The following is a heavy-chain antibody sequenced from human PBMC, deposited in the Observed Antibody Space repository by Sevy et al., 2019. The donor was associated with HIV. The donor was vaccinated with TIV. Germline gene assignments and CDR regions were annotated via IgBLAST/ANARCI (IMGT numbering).Heavy chain of an antibody. CDR1: GYTFRHYW. CDR2: INPNNGDT. V-gene: IGHV1-2*02. D-gene: IGHD6-13*01. Sequence: ASVKVSCQASGYTFRHYWIHWMRQAPGQGPEWMGWINPNNGDTLYAQTFQGRVTMTRDISISAAYMELNWLSSDDTAVYYCARDPIAAAGTGGYYYYGMDVWGQGTTVTVSS. CDR3: ARDPIAAAGTGGYYYYGMDV. J-gene: IGHJ6*02.